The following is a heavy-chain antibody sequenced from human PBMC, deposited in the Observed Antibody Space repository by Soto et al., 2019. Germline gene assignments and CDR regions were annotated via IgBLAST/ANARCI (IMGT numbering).Heavy chain of an antibody. CDR3: ARGAQYYDILTGYYPSYYYYGMDV. CDR1: VCTFSRYA. J-gene: IGHJ6*02. V-gene: IGHV1-69*06. D-gene: IGHD3-9*01. Sequence: SAKFTCKAYVCTFSRYAISWVRQAPGQGLEWMGGIIPIFGTANYAQKFQGRVTITADKSTSTAYMELSSLRSEDTAVYYCARGAQYYDILTGYYPSYYYYGMDVWGQGTTVTVSS. CDR2: IIPIFGTA.